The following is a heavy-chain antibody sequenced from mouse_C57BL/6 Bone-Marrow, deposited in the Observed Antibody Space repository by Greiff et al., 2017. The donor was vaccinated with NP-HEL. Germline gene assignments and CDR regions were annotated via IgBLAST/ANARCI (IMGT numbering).Heavy chain of an antibody. Sequence: EVQGVESGGGLVQPGGSLKLSCAASGFTFSDYYMYWVRQTPEKRLEWVAYISNGGGSTYYPDTVKGRFTISRDNAKNTLYLQMSRLKSEDTAMYYCASPVVANAMDYWGQGTSVTVSS. J-gene: IGHJ4*01. V-gene: IGHV5-12*01. CDR1: GFTFSDYY. CDR2: ISNGGGST. CDR3: ASPVVANAMDY. D-gene: IGHD1-1*01.